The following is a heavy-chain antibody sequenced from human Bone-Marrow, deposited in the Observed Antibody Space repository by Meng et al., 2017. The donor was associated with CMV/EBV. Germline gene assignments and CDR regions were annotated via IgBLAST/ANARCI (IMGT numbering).Heavy chain of an antibody. CDR3: ANAKSMTTVTLRTYYYYYGMDV. J-gene: IGHJ6*02. D-gene: IGHD4-11*01. CDR2: IKQDGGEK. CDR1: GFTFSSYW. Sequence: GESLKISCAASGFTFSSYWMSWVRQAPGKGLEWVANIKQDGGEKYYVDSVKGRFTISRDNAKNSLYLQMNSLRAEDTAVYYCANAKSMTTVTLRTYYYYYGMDVWGQGTTVTVSS. V-gene: IGHV3-7*03.